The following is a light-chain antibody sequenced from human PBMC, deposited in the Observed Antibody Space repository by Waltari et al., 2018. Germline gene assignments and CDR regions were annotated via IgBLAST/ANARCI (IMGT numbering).Light chain of an antibody. J-gene: IGLJ2*01. Sequence: QSALTQPRSVSGSPGQSVTISCAGTSSDVGAYNHVSWYQQSPGTAPKRLIYEVNNRPSGVPDRFSASKSGNTASLTISGLRAEDEADYYCCSYAGDYTLVFGGGTKLTVL. V-gene: IGLV2-11*01. CDR2: EVN. CDR1: SSDVGAYNH. CDR3: CSYAGDYTLV.